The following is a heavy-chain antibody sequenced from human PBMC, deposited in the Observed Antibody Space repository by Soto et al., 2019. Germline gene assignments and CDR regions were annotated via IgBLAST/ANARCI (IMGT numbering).Heavy chain of an antibody. J-gene: IGHJ4*02. CDR1: GFTFSNYA. Sequence: EVQLLESGGGLVQPGGSLRLSCAASGFTFSNYAVTWVRQAPGKGREWVSTISGSGGSTYYADSVKGRFTISRDNSKNTLYLQMNSLRAEETAVYYCAKDQGSSWYEIDYWGQGTLVTVSS. D-gene: IGHD6-13*01. V-gene: IGHV3-23*01. CDR3: AKDQGSSWYEIDY. CDR2: ISGSGGST.